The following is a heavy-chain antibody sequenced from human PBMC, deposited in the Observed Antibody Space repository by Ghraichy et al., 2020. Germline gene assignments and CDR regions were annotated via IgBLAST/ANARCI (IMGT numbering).Heavy chain of an antibody. CDR2: IKPDGGEE. CDR1: GFTFSTYW. D-gene: IGHD3-10*01. J-gene: IGHJ4*02. CDR3: ATEHSLSF. Sequence: GGSLRLSCAASGFTFSTYWMAWVRQAPGKGLEWVANIKPDGGEEYYVESVRGRFTVSRDNAKKSLYLQLNGLRAEDTAVYYCATEHSLSFWGQGTLVTVSS. V-gene: IGHV3-7*01.